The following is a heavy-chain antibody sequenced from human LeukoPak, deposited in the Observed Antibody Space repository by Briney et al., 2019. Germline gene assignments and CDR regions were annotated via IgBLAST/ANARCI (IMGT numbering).Heavy chain of an antibody. CDR2: MNPNSGNT. CDR3: ARAAGLWSIYDAFDI. CDR1: GYTFTSYD. J-gene: IGHJ3*02. V-gene: IGHV1-8*01. Sequence: ASVKVSCEASGYTFTSYDINWVRQATGQGLEWMGWMNPNSGNTGYAQKFQGRVTMTRNTSISTAYMELSSLRSEDTAVYYCARAAGLWSIYDAFDIWGQGTMVTVSS. D-gene: IGHD5-18*01.